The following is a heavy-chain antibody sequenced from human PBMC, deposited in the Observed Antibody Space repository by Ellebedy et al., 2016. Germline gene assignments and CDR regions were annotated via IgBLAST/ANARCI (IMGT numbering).Heavy chain of an antibody. D-gene: IGHD5-18*01. V-gene: IGHV3-15*01. CDR3: TTVYRYNYDSV. Sequence: GESLKISCAASGFTFSNAWMNWVRQAPGKGLAWVGRIKSKTDGGAADYAAPVKGRFAISRDDSKNTLYLQMNSLKTEDTAVYFCTTVYRYNYDSVWGQGTLVTVSS. J-gene: IGHJ4*02. CDR1: GFTFSNAW. CDR2: IKSKTDGGAA.